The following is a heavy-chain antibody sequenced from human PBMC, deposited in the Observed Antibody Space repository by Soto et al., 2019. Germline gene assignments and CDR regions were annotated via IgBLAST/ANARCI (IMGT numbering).Heavy chain of an antibody. CDR3: ARDGRSALQGDYYYYGMDV. D-gene: IGHD3-3*01. Sequence: SVKVSCKASGGTFSSYAISWVRQAPRQGLEWTGGIIPIFGTANYAQKFQGRVTITADKSTSTAYMELSSLRSEDTAVYYCARDGRSALQGDYYYYGMDVWGQGTTVTVSS. J-gene: IGHJ6*02. CDR1: GGTFSSYA. CDR2: IIPIFGTA. V-gene: IGHV1-69*06.